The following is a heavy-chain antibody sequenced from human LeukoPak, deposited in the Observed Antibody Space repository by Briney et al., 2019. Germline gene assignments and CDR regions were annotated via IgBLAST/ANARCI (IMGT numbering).Heavy chain of an antibody. D-gene: IGHD2-15*01. CDR3: AGQQRDCSGGSCRTGAFDY. Sequence: GESLKISCKGSGYSFTYYWIGWVRQMPGKGLEWMGISYPGDSDTSYSPSFQGQVTISADKSISTAYLQWSSLKASDTAMYYCAGQQRDCSGGSCRTGAFDYWGQGTLVTVSS. V-gene: IGHV5-51*01. CDR2: SYPGDSDT. J-gene: IGHJ4*02. CDR1: GYSFTYYW.